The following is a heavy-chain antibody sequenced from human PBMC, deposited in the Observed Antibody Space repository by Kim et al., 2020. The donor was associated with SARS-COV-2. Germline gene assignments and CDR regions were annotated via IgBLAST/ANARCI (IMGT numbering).Heavy chain of an antibody. D-gene: IGHD3-10*01. CDR1: GFTFSSYS. Sequence: GGSLRLSCAASGFTFSSYSMNWVRQAPGKGLEWVSSISSSSSYIYYADSVKGRFTISRDNAKNSLYLQMNSLRAEDTAVYYCARDTGGYGSGSYSYYFDYWGQGTLVTVSS. CDR2: ISSSSSYI. CDR3: ARDTGGYGSGSYSYYFDY. J-gene: IGHJ4*02. V-gene: IGHV3-21*01.